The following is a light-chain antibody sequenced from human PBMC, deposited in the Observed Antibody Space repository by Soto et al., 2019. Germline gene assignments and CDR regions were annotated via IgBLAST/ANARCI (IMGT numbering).Light chain of an antibody. Sequence: DIQMTQSPSTLSASVGDRVTITCRASQSISYWLAWYQQKPGKAPKLLIYDASTLESGVPSRFSGSGFGTEFTLTISGLQPDDFATYYCQQYNSYSWTFGQGTKVDNK. CDR1: QSISYW. CDR3: QQYNSYSWT. V-gene: IGKV1-5*01. J-gene: IGKJ1*01. CDR2: DAS.